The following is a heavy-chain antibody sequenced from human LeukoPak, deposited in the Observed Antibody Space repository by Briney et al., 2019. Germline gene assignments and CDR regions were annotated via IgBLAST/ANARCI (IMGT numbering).Heavy chain of an antibody. CDR3: TRGMSLVGNTGTY. Sequence: GGSLRLSCAASGFIFSSYGMHWVRQAPGKGLEWVGRIKSKVDGGTADYAAPVKGRFIFSRDDSKNIVYLQMNSLKTEDTAMYYCTRGMSLVGNTGTYWGQGTLVTVSS. CDR1: GFIFSSYG. D-gene: IGHD1-26*01. J-gene: IGHJ4*02. V-gene: IGHV3-15*01. CDR2: IKSKVDGGTA.